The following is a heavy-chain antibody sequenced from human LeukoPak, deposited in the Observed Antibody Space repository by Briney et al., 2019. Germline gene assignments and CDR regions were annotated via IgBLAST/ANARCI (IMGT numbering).Heavy chain of an antibody. J-gene: IGHJ4*02. D-gene: IGHD1-26*01. CDR1: SGSISSPTYH. CDR2: IYYSGST. V-gene: IGHV4-39*01. CDR3: ARETSGSPDF. Sequence: SETLSLTCTVSSGSISSPTYHWGWIRQPPGQELEWIGSIYYSGSTYYKPSLKSRVTISVDTSKNQFSLKLSSVTAADTAVYYCARETSGSPDFWGQGTLVTVSS.